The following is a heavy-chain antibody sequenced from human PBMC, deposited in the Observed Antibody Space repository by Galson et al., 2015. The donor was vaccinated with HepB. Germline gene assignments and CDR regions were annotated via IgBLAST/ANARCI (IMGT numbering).Heavy chain of an antibody. CDR3: AKATSIAVASPDAFDL. CDR1: GFTFNTYA. Sequence: SLRLSCAASGFTFNTYAVNWVRQAPGKGLEWAAHISYDGTIKYYADSVKGRFTISRDNSKNTLYLEMNSLRTEDTGLYYCAKATSIAVASPDAFDLWGQGTMVTVSS. D-gene: IGHD6-19*01. CDR2: ISYDGTIK. J-gene: IGHJ3*01. V-gene: IGHV3-30*18.